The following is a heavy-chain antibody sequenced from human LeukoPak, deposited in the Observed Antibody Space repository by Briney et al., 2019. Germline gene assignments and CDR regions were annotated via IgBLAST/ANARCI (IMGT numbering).Heavy chain of an antibody. CDR3: AKDLRYGGSSSPEDY. Sequence: PGGSLRLSCAASGFTFSSYAMSWVRQAPGKGLEWVSAISGSGGSTYYADSVKGRFTISRDNSKNTLYLQMNSLRAEDTAVYYCAKDLRYGGSSSPEDYWGQGTLVTVSS. D-gene: IGHD1-26*01. V-gene: IGHV3-23*01. CDR2: ISGSGGST. J-gene: IGHJ4*02. CDR1: GFTFSSYA.